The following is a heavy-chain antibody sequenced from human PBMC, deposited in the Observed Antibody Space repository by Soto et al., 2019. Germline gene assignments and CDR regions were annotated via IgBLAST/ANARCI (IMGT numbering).Heavy chain of an antibody. D-gene: IGHD6-13*01. CDR2: ISSSGSTI. J-gene: IGHJ4*02. CDR1: GFTFSSYE. Sequence: GESLRLSCAASGFTFSSYEMNWVRQAPGKGLEWVSYISSSGSTIYYADSVKGRFTISRDNAKNSLYLQMNRLRAEDTAVYYCATLRQQTPHSWGQGTLVTVSS. V-gene: IGHV3-48*03. CDR3: ATLRQQTPHS.